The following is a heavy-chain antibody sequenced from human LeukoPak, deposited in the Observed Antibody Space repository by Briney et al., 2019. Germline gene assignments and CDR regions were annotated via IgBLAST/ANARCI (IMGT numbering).Heavy chain of an antibody. J-gene: IGHJ4*02. CDR2: ISSSGSTI. CDR3: ATEIITMVRGVIITEIDY. CDR1: GFTFSDYY. V-gene: IGHV3-11*04. D-gene: IGHD3-10*01. Sequence: GGSLRLSCAASGFTFSDYYMSWIRQAPGKGLEWVSYISSSGSTIYYADSVKGRFTISRDNAKNSLYLRMNSLRAEDTAVYYCATEIITMVRGVIITEIDYWGQGTLVTVSS.